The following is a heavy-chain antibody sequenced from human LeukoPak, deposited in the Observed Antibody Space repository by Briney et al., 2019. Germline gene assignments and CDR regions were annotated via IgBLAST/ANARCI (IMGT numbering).Heavy chain of an antibody. CDR2: IYYSGST. J-gene: IGHJ6*02. V-gene: IGHV4-39*07. D-gene: IGHD1-26*01. CDR1: GGSISSSSYY. Sequence: SETLSLTCTVSGGSISSSSYYWGWIRQPPGKGLEWIGSIYYSGSTYYNPSLKSRVTISVDTSKNQFSLKLSSVTAADTAVYYCARVPIVGGFYYYYGMDVWGQGTTVTVSS. CDR3: ARVPIVGGFYYYYGMDV.